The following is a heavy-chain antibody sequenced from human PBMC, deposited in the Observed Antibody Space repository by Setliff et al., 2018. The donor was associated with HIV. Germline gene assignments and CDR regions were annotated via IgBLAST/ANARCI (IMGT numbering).Heavy chain of an antibody. CDR2: IYTSGST. J-gene: IGHJ3*02. CDR1: GTSISSYY. Sequence: SETLSLTCTVSGTSISSYYWSWIRRPPGKGLEWIGYIYTSGSTNYNPSLKSRVTISVDTSKNQFSLRLSSVTAADTAVYYCARALPRAFDIWGQGTMVTVSS. CDR3: ARALPRAFDI. V-gene: IGHV4-4*09.